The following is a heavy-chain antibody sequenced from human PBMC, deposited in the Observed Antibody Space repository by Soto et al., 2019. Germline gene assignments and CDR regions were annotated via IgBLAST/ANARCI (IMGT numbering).Heavy chain of an antibody. Sequence: QVQLVQSGAEVKKPGSPVRVSCTASGDTFNFYTISWVRQVPGQGPEWMGRIIPMLGMSNYAQKFQGRDTIMADKSTSTVSMNLSGLTSEDTAVYYCATNYCSGSTHFDSWGQGTLVTVSS. J-gene: IGHJ4*02. V-gene: IGHV1-69*02. CDR1: GDTFNFYT. CDR3: ATNYCSGSTHFDS. CDR2: IIPMLGMS. D-gene: IGHD3-10*01.